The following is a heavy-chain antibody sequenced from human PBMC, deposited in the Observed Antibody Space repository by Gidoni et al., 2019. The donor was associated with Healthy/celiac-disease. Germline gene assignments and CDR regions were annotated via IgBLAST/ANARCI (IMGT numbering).Heavy chain of an antibody. J-gene: IGHJ5*02. CDR3: ARSSAFENWFDP. CDR2: ISYDGSNK. V-gene: IGHV3-30-3*01. Sequence: QVQLVESGGGVVQPGRSLRLSCAASGFTFSSYAMHWVRQAPGKGLEWVAVISYDGSNKYYADSVKGRFTISRDNSKNTLYLQMNSLRAEDTAVYYCARSSAFENWFDPWGQGTLVTVSS. D-gene: IGHD3-9*01. CDR1: GFTFSSYA.